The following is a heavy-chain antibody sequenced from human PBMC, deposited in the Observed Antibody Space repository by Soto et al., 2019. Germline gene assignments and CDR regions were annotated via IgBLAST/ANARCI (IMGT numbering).Heavy chain of an antibody. CDR1: GFTVSSNY. J-gene: IGHJ4*02. Sequence: EVQLLESGGGLVQPGGSLRLSCAASGFTVSSNYMSWVRQAPGKGLEWVSVIYSGGSTYYADSVKGRFTISRDNPKNTLYLQMNSLRAEYTAVYYCARYDSSSRYYFDYWGQGTLVTVSS. D-gene: IGHD6-13*01. CDR2: IYSGGST. V-gene: IGHV3-66*01. CDR3: ARYDSSSRYYFDY.